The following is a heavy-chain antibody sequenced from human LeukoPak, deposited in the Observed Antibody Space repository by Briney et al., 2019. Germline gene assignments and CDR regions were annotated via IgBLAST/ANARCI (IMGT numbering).Heavy chain of an antibody. J-gene: IGHJ4*02. V-gene: IGHV4-59*01. Sequence: PSETLSLTCTVSGGSISSYYWSWIRQPPGKGLEWIGYIYYSGSTNYNPSLKSRVTISVDTSKNQFSLKLSSVTAADTAVYYCARARLFDLAALDYWGQGTLVTVSS. CDR1: GGSISSYY. D-gene: IGHD3-22*01. CDR2: IYYSGST. CDR3: ARARLFDLAALDY.